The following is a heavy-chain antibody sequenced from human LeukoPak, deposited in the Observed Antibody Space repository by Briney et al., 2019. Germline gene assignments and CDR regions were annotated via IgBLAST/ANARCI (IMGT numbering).Heavy chain of an antibody. CDR1: GGSISSYY. D-gene: IGHD1-26*01. V-gene: IGHV4-59*01. CDR3: ARVTRSGSYYYYYGMDV. Sequence: PSETLSLTCIVSGGSISSYYWSWIRQPPGKGLEWIGYIYYSGSTNYNPSLKSRVTISVDTSKNQFSLKLSSVTAADTAVYYCARVTRSGSYYYYYGMDVWGQGTTVTVSS. J-gene: IGHJ6*02. CDR2: IYYSGST.